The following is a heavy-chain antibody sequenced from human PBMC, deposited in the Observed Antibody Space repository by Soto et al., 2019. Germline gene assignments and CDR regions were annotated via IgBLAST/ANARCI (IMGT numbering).Heavy chain of an antibody. CDR2: INANSGDT. J-gene: IGHJ3*02. CDR1: GFTFTGYY. V-gene: IGHV1-2*02. Sequence: ASVKVSCKSSGFTFTGYYIHWVRQAPGQGLEWMGWINANSGDTNYAQKFQGGVTMTRDTSINTAYLELSRLKSDDTAVYYCARPSRPNYYDNSGSAFGIWGQWTMVTVSS. CDR3: ARPSRPNYYDNSGSAFGI. D-gene: IGHD3-22*01.